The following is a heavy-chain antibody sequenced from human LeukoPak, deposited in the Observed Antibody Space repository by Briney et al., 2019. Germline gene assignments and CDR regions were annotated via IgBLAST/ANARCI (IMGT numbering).Heavy chain of an antibody. V-gene: IGHV1-69*13. Sequence: SVKVSCKASGGTFISYAISWVRQAPGQGLEWMGGIIPIFGTANYAQKFQGRVTITADESTSTAYMELSSLRSEDTAVYYCARTGYCSSTSCYFHYYMDVWGKGTTVTVSS. CDR2: IIPIFGTA. CDR3: ARTGYCSSTSCYFHYYMDV. D-gene: IGHD2-2*01. J-gene: IGHJ6*03. CDR1: GGTFISYA.